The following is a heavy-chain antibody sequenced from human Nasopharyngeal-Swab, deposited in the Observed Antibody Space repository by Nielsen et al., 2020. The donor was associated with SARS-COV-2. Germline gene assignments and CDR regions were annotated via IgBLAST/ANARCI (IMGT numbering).Heavy chain of an antibody. V-gene: IGHV3-9*01. J-gene: IGHJ4*02. CDR1: GFTFDDYA. CDR3: AKDPFGYDSSGFASY. D-gene: IGHD3-22*01. CDR2: ISWTSGSI. Sequence: SLKISCAASGFTFDDYAMHWLRQAPGKGLEWVSGISWTSGSIGYADSVKGRFTISRDNAKNSLYLQMNSLRAEDTALYYCAKDPFGYDSSGFASYWGQGTLVTVSS.